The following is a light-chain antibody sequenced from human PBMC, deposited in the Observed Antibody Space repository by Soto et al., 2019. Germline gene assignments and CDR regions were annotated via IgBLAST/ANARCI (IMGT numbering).Light chain of an antibody. J-gene: IGKJ1*01. Sequence: EMVLTQSPGTLSLSPGERATLSCRASQSVSSSYLAWYQQKPGQAPRLLIYGASSRATGIPDRFSGSGSGTDFTLTISSLETEDFAVYYCQQYGSSPGTFGQGTKVEIK. CDR2: GAS. CDR3: QQYGSSPGT. CDR1: QSVSSSY. V-gene: IGKV3-20*01.